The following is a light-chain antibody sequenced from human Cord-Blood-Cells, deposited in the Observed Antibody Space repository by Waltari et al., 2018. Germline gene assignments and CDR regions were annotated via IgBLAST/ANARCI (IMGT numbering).Light chain of an antibody. Sequence: EIVMTQSPATLSVSPVERATLSCRASQSVSSNLAWYQQKPGQAPRLLIYGASTRATGIPARFSGSGYETEFTLTISSLQSEDFAVYYCQQYNNWPHTFGQGTNLEIK. CDR1: QSVSSN. V-gene: IGKV3-15*01. CDR2: GAS. CDR3: QQYNNWPHT. J-gene: IGKJ2*01.